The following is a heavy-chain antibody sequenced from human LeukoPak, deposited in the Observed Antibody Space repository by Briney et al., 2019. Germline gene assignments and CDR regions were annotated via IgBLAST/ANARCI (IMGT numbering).Heavy chain of an antibody. CDR3: ARESITGDRDFDY. V-gene: IGHV3-48*01. Sequence: GGSLRLSCAASGFTFGSYSMNWVRQAPGKGLEWVSYISSSSSTIYYADSVKGRFTISRDNAKNSLYLQMNSLRAEDTAVYYCARESITGDRDFDYWGQGTLITVSS. CDR2: ISSSSSTI. J-gene: IGHJ4*02. D-gene: IGHD7-27*01. CDR1: GFTFGSYS.